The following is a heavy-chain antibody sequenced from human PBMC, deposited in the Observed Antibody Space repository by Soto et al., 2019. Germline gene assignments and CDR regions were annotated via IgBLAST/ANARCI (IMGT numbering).Heavy chain of an antibody. J-gene: IGHJ4*02. V-gene: IGHV3-7*01. CDR3: ARGGSESDS. CDR1: GFTFSTYW. CDR2: IKQDGSEK. Sequence: EVQLVESGGGLVQPGGSLRLSCAVSGFTFSTYWMTWVRQAPGKGLKWVANIKQDGSEKHYVDSVKGRFTISRDNAKNSLYLQMNSLRAEDTAVYFCARGGSESDSWGQRTLVTVSS. D-gene: IGHD3-10*01.